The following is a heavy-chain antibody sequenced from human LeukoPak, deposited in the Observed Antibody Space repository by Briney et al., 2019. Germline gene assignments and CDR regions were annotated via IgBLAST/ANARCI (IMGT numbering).Heavy chain of an antibody. V-gene: IGHV5-51*01. CDR3: ARLGRQNRSSTSCYDDYYYYGMDV. CDR2: IYPGDSDT. J-gene: IGHJ6*02. Sequence: GESLKISCKGSGYSFTSYWIGWVRQMPGKGLEWMGIIYPGDSDTRYSPSFQGQVTISADKSISTAYLQWSSLKASDTAMYYCARLGRQNRSSTSCYDDYYYYGMDVWGQGTTVTVSS. D-gene: IGHD2-2*01. CDR1: GYSFTSYW.